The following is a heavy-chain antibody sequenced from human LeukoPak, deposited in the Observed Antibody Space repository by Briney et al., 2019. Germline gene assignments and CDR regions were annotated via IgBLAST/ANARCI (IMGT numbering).Heavy chain of an antibody. CDR2: INHSGST. Sequence: PSETLSLTCAVYGGSFSGYYWSWIRQPPGKGLEWIGEINHSGSTNYNPSLKSRVTISVDTSKIQFSLKLSSVTAADTAVYYCARGLRYPDYWGQGTLVTVSS. CDR1: GGSFSGYY. J-gene: IGHJ4*02. D-gene: IGHD1-14*01. CDR3: ARGLRYPDY. V-gene: IGHV4-34*01.